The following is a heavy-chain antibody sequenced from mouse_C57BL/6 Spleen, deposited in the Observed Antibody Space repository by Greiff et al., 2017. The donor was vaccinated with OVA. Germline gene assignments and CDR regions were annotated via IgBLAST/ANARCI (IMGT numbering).Heavy chain of an antibody. J-gene: IGHJ3*01. CDR2: INPGSGGT. V-gene: IGHV1-54*01. CDR1: GYAFTNYL. CDR3: ARGYYGSSPAWFAY. Sequence: VKLQESGAELVRPGTSVKVSCKASGYAFTNYLIEWVKQRPGQGLEWIGVINPGSGGTNYNEKFKGKATLTADKSSSTAYMQLSSLTSEDSAVYFCARGYYGSSPAWFAYWGQGTLVTVSA. D-gene: IGHD1-1*01.